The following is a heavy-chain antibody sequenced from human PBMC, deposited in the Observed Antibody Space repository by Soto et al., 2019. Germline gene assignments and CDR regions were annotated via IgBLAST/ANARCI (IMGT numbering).Heavy chain of an antibody. CDR2: IIPIFGTA. CDR3: ASYYYDSSGYFTKVGYYFDY. J-gene: IGHJ4*02. CDR1: GGTFSSYA. Sequence: SVKVSCKASGGTFSSYAISWVRQAPGQGLEWMGGIIPIFGTANYAQKFQGRVTITADESTSTAYMELSSLRSEDTAVYYCASYYYDSSGYFTKVGYYFDYWGQGTLVTSPQ. D-gene: IGHD3-22*01. V-gene: IGHV1-69*13.